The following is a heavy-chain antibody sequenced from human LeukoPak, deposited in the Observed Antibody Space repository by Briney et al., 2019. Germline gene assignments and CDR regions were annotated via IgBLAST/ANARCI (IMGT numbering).Heavy chain of an antibody. Sequence: PGGSLRLSCAASGFTFSSYWMDWVRQIPGKGMEWVANINQDGSERYYADSVKGRFTISRDNAKNSLYLQMNSLRAEDTAVYYCSRSLDYWGQGVLVTVSS. V-gene: IGHV3-7*01. CDR2: INQDGSER. J-gene: IGHJ4*02. CDR3: SRSLDY. CDR1: GFTFSSYW.